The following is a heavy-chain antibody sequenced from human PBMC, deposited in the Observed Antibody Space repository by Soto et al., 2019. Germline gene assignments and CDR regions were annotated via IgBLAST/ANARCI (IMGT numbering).Heavy chain of an antibody. D-gene: IGHD1-7*01. CDR3: ARGGVKGTTSRGQVYN. CDR1: GFTFSDYY. J-gene: IGHJ4*02. Sequence: QVQVVESGGGLVKPGGSLRLSCAASGFTFSDYYMSGIRQAPGKGLEWVSFISSSSDSTKYADSVKGRFTISRDNAKNSLYLQVNSLRAEDTAVYYCARGGVKGTTSRGQVYNWGQGTLVTVSS. CDR2: ISSSSDST. V-gene: IGHV3-11*06.